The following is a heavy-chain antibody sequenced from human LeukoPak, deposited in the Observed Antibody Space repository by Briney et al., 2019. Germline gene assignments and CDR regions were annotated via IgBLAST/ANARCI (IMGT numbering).Heavy chain of an antibody. CDR1: GYTFVRFW. Sequence: LGESLKISCKGSGYTFVRFWIGWVRQMPGKGLEWVGIIYPGDSETRYSPSFQGQVTISVDKSISTAYLQWSSLKASDTAVYYCATGGIYSSNFDYWGQGTLVTVSS. CDR3: ATGGIYSSNFDY. D-gene: IGHD5-18*01. J-gene: IGHJ4*02. V-gene: IGHV5-51*01. CDR2: IYPGDSET.